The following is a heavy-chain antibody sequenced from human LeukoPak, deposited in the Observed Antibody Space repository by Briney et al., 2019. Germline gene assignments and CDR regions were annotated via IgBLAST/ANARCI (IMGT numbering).Heavy chain of an antibody. CDR2: ISGSGGST. J-gene: IGHJ4*02. D-gene: IGHD3-22*01. CDR3: AKALPMGYYDSSGYYSPFDY. CDR1: GFTFSSYG. V-gene: IGHV3-23*01. Sequence: GGTLRLSCAASGFTFSSYGMSWVRQAPGKGLEWVSAISGSGGSTYYADSVKGRFTISRDNSKNTLYLQMNSLRAEDTAVYYCAKALPMGYYDSSGYYSPFDYWGQGTLVTVSS.